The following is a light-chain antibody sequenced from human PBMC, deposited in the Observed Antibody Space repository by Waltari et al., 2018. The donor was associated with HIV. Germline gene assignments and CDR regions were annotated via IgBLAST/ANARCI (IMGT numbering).Light chain of an antibody. CDR2: DNN. Sequence: QSVLTQPPSVSAAPGQKVTISCSGSRSNLGNNYLSWYQQLPGTAPKLLIYDNNNRPSGIPDRFSGSKSGTSATLGITGLQTGDEADYYCGTWDTGLSVVVFGGGTKLTVL. J-gene: IGLJ2*01. V-gene: IGLV1-51*01. CDR3: GTWDTGLSVVV. CDR1: RSNLGNNY.